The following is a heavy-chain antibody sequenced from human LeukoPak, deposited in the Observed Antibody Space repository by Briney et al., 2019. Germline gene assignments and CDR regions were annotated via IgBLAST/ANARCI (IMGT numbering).Heavy chain of an antibody. D-gene: IGHD1-26*01. J-gene: IGHJ3*02. Sequence: GASVKVSCKASGYTFTSYGISWVRQAPGQGLEWMGWISAYNGNTNYAQKLQGRVTMTTDTSTSTAYMELRSLRSDDTAVYYCARDPFPTVGATLPDAFDIWGQGTMVTVSS. V-gene: IGHV1-18*01. CDR1: GYTFTSYG. CDR2: ISAYNGNT. CDR3: ARDPFPTVGATLPDAFDI.